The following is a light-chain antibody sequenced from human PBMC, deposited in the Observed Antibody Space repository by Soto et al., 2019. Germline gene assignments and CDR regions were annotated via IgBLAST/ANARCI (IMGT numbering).Light chain of an antibody. Sequence: EIVMTQSPANLSVSPGERATLSCRASQSVSSNLAWYQQKPGQAPRLLIYGASTRPTGIPARFSGSGSGTEFTLTISSLQSEDFAVYYCQQYNNWPLTFGQGTKVEIK. CDR3: QQYNNWPLT. CDR2: GAS. J-gene: IGKJ1*01. CDR1: QSVSSN. V-gene: IGKV3-15*01.